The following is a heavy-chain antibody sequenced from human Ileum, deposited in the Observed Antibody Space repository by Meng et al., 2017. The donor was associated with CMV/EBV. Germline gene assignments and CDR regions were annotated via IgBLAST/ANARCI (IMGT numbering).Heavy chain of an antibody. CDR1: GGSTTSGTYY. CDR2: VYYSGTT. Sequence: QGWVPGLVKPSETLSLTCTASGGSTTSGTYYWGWIRQPPGKGLEWIGSVYYSGTTYYNPSLKSRVNMSIDTSKNRFSLKLSSATAADTAVYYCARNVGFYSSQIAYWGQGALVTVSS. CDR3: ARNVGFYSSQIAY. D-gene: IGHD3-3*01. V-gene: IGHV4-39*07. J-gene: IGHJ4*02.